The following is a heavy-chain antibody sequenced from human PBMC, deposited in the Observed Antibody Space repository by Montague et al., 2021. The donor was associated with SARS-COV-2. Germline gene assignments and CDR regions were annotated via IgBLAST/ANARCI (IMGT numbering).Heavy chain of an antibody. J-gene: IGHJ4*02. CDR3: ARGRAVAVYDY. Sequence: SLRLSCAASGFTFSSYAVHWVRQAPGKGLEYVSAISSNGGSTYYANSVKGRFTISRDNSKNTLYLQMGSLRAEDMAVYYCARGRAVAVYDYWGQGTLVTVSS. V-gene: IGHV3-64*01. D-gene: IGHD6-19*01. CDR1: GFTFSSYA. CDR2: ISSNGGST.